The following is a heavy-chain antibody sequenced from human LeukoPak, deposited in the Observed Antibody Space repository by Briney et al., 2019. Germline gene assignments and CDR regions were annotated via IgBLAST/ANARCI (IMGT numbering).Heavy chain of an antibody. J-gene: IGHJ4*02. D-gene: IGHD3-10*01. CDR2: IYYSGST. V-gene: IGHV4-59*01. CDR1: GDYINNYY. CDR3: ARLFRWFGDY. Sequence: SETLSLTCTVSGDYINNYYWNWIRQPPGKGLEWIWHIYYSGSTNYNPSLKSRVTISVDTSKTQFSLKLSSVTAADTAVYYCARLFRWFGDYWGQGTLVTVSS.